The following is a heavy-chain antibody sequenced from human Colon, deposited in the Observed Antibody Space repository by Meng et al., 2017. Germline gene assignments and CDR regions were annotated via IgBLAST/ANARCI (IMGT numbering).Heavy chain of an antibody. CDR1: GGSITSGDAY. J-gene: IGHJ5*02. V-gene: IGHV4-30-4*01. D-gene: IGHD1-26*01. Sequence: VQLHYQGLGLLKPSHTLFLTCSVSGGSITSGDAYWSWIRQPPGTRLEWIGNIYYDGSTYFNPSLKNRVTISMYTSKNHFSLKLSSLTAADTAGYYCASTMAVWDVNWFDPWGQGILVTVSS. CDR3: ASTMAVWDVNWFDP. CDR2: IYYDGST.